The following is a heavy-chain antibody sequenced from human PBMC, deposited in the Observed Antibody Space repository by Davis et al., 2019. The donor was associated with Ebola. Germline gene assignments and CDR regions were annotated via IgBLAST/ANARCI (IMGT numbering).Heavy chain of an antibody. D-gene: IGHD2-2*01. CDR2: ISGSGGST. Sequence: GESLKISCAASGFTFSSYAMSWVRQAPGKGLEWVSAISGSGGSTYYADSVKGRFTISRDNSKNTLYLQMNSLRAEDTAVYYCAKASEYQLLSCFDYWGQGTLVTVSS. J-gene: IGHJ4*02. CDR1: GFTFSSYA. V-gene: IGHV3-23*01. CDR3: AKASEYQLLSCFDY.